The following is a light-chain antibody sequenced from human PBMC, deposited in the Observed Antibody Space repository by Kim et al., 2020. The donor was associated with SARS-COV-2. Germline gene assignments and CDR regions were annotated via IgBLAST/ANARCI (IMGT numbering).Light chain of an antibody. CDR2: TNN. CDR3: AAWDDSLNGYV. Sequence: GQKVTIYCSGSSSNIGSNAVNWYQQHPGTAPKLLIYTNNKRSSGVPDSFAGSKSGTSASLAISGLQSEDEADYYCAAWDDSLNGYVFGTGTKVTVL. V-gene: IGLV1-44*01. J-gene: IGLJ1*01. CDR1: SSNIGSNA.